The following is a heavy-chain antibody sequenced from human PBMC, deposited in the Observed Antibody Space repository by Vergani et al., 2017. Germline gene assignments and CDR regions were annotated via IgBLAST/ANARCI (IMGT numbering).Heavy chain of an antibody. Sequence: QVQLVQSAAEVKKPGSSVKVSCKASGGTFSSYAISWVRQAPGQGLEWMGGSIPIFGTANYAQKFQGRVTITADETTSTAYMELSSMRSEDTAVYYCASGGDIVVVPAAKNWFDPWGQGTLVTVSS. J-gene: IGHJ5*02. CDR1: GGTFSSYA. CDR2: SIPIFGTA. D-gene: IGHD2-2*01. V-gene: IGHV1-69*01. CDR3: ASGGDIVVVPAAKNWFDP.